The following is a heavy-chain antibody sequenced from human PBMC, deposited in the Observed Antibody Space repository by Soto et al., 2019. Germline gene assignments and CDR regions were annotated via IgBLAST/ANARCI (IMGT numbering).Heavy chain of an antibody. D-gene: IGHD4-17*01. CDR1: GGTFSKYA. J-gene: IGHJ4*02. V-gene: IGHV1-69*18. Sequence: QVQLVQSGAEVKTPGSSVKVSCKASGGTFSKYAISWVRQAPGQGLEWMGMNIPIFRSTKYAQKFQGRVTITVDEATTTAYMELSSLTSEDTAFYYCARDNDHGDYNFDSWGQGTLVTVSS. CDR2: NIPIFRST. CDR3: ARDNDHGDYNFDS.